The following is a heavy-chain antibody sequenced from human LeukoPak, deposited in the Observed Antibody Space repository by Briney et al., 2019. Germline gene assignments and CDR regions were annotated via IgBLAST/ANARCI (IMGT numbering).Heavy chain of an antibody. Sequence: SETLSLTCTVSGASTTSSSHYWDWIRQPPGKGLEWIGTVYYSGNTYYNPSLKSRVTISVDTYKNQFSLKLSSVTAADTAVYYCARHPHSTVTTADYFDYWGQGTLVTVSS. D-gene: IGHD4-17*01. CDR2: VYYSGNT. CDR3: ARHPHSTVTTADYFDY. V-gene: IGHV4-39*01. J-gene: IGHJ4*02. CDR1: GASTTSSSHY.